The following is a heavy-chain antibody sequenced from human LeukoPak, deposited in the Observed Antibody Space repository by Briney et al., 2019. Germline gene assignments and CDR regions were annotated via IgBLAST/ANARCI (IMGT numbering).Heavy chain of an antibody. D-gene: IGHD5-12*01. V-gene: IGHV4-59*01. CDR2: ISYSGST. Sequence: SETLSLTCTVSGDSISSYVWNWIRQPPGKGLEWIAYISYSGSTNYNPSLKSRVTISVDTSKNQFSLRLGSVTAADTAVYYCARDISGYDTFDIWGHGTMVTVSS. J-gene: IGHJ3*02. CDR3: ARDISGYDTFDI. CDR1: GDSISSYV.